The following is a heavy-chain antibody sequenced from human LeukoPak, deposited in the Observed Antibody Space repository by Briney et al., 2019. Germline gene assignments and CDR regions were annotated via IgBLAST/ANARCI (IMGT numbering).Heavy chain of an antibody. CDR2: IHYSGST. V-gene: IGHV4-59*01. J-gene: IGHJ4*02. Sequence: SETLSLTCTVSGGSISSYYWSWIRQPPGKGLEWIGYIHYSGSTNYNPSLKSRVTISVDTSKNQFSLKLSSVTAADTAVYYCARLIAAAGGEFDYWGQGTLVTVSS. D-gene: IGHD6-13*01. CDR3: ARLIAAAGGEFDY. CDR1: GGSISSYY.